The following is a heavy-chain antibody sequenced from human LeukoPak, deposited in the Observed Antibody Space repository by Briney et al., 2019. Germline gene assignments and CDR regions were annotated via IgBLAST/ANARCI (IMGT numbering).Heavy chain of an antibody. J-gene: IGHJ4*02. V-gene: IGHV4-34*01. CDR1: GFTFSSYS. CDR2: IHHSGST. CDR3: ARGLPMVRGVIIQRDGIDY. Sequence: GSLRLSCAASGFTFSSYSMNWIRQPPGKGLERIGEIHHSGSTNYNPSLKSRVTTSVDTSKNQFSLKLSSMTAADTAAYYCARGLPMVRGVIIQRDGIDYWGQGTLVTVSS. D-gene: IGHD3-10*01.